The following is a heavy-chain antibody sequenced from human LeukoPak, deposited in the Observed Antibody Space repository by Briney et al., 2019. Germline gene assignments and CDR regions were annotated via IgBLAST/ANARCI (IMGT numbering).Heavy chain of an antibody. Sequence: PSETLSLTCTVSGGSISSRSYYWGWIRQPPGKGLECIGSIYYSGSTYYNPSLKSRVTISVDTSKNQFSLKLRSVTAADTAVYYCARRAGYYGSAVAFDIWGQGTMVTVSS. CDR1: GGSISSRSYY. CDR3: ARRAGYYGSAVAFDI. D-gene: IGHD3-10*01. V-gene: IGHV4-39*01. CDR2: IYYSGST. J-gene: IGHJ3*02.